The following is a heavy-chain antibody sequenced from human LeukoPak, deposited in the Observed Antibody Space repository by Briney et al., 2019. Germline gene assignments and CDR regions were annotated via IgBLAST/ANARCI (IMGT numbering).Heavy chain of an antibody. V-gene: IGHV1-18*01. J-gene: IGHJ4*02. D-gene: IGHD1-26*01. CDR3: ARGSKWEHLDY. Sequence: EASVKVSCKASGYSFSTYGITWVRQAPGQGLEWVGWISAYNGNTNYAQKLQGRVTMTTDTSTNTAYMELRSLRSDDTAVYYCARGSKWEHLDYWGQGTLVTVSS. CDR1: GYSFSTYG. CDR2: ISAYNGNT.